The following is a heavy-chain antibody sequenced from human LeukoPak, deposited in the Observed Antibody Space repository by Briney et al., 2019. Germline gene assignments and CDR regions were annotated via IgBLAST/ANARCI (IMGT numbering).Heavy chain of an antibody. D-gene: IGHD2-15*01. CDR3: ARDPRPAYCSGGSCYSGVFDI. J-gene: IGHJ3*02. V-gene: IGHV3-11*04. Sequence: GGSLRLSCAASGCTFSDYYMSWIRQAPGKGLEWVSYISSSGSTIYYADSVKGRFTISRDNAKNSLYLQMNSLRAEDTAVYYCARDPRPAYCSGGSCYSGVFDIWGQGTMVTVSS. CDR1: GCTFSDYY. CDR2: ISSSGSTI.